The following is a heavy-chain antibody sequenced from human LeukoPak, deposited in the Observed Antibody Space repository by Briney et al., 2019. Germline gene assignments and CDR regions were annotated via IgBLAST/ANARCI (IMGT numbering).Heavy chain of an antibody. D-gene: IGHD6-13*01. CDR3: ARVPLGGYSSSWPYYYYYMDV. Sequence: ASVKVSCKTSGYSFTDYYMHWVRQAPGQGLEWMGWINPNSGGTNFAQRFQDRVTMTRDMSISTAYMELRSLRSDDTAVYYCARVPLGGYSSSWPYYYYYMDVWGKGTTVTISS. V-gene: IGHV1-2*02. J-gene: IGHJ6*03. CDR1: GYSFTDYY. CDR2: INPNSGGT.